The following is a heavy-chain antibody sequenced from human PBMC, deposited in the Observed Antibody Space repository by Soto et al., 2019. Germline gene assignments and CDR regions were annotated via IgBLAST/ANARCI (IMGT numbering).Heavy chain of an antibody. CDR1: GGSISSYY. CDR2: IYYSGST. V-gene: IGHV4-59*01. J-gene: IGHJ6*02. D-gene: IGHD3-16*01. CDR3: ARDRGEYGDYYYYSYGMDV. Sequence: SETLSLTCTVSGGSISSYYWSWIRQPPGKGLEWIGYIYYSGSTNYNPSLKSRVTISVDTSKNQFSLKLSSVTAADTAVYYCARDRGEYGDYYYYSYGMDVWGQGTTVTVSS.